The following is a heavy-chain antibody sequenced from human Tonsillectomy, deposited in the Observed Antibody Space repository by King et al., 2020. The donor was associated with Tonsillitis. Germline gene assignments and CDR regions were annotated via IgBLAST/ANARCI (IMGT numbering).Heavy chain of an antibody. Sequence: VQLVESGGGLVQPGGSLRLSCAASGFTFSSYAMSWVRQAPGKGLEWVSVISGSGSSTHYADSVKGRFTISRDNSKNTLYLQMNSLRAEDTAVYYCAKDERYYDESGLPYFDYWGQGTLITVSS. CDR2: ISGSGSST. D-gene: IGHD4-17*01. J-gene: IGHJ4*02. CDR1: GFTFSSYA. CDR3: AKDERYYDESGLPYFDY. V-gene: IGHV3-23*04.